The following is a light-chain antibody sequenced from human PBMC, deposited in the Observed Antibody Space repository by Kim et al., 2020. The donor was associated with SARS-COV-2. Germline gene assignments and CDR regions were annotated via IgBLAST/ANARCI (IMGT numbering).Light chain of an antibody. CDR2: SND. CDR3: AAWDDSLSGPV. Sequence: ELTQPPSVSGTPGQRVTISCAGSTSNIEANTVNWYQHLPGTAPKLLIFSNDQRPSGVPDRVSGSKSGTSASLAISGLQSYDEADYYCAAWDDSLSGPVFGGGTQLTVL. J-gene: IGLJ3*02. V-gene: IGLV1-44*01. CDR1: TSNIEANT.